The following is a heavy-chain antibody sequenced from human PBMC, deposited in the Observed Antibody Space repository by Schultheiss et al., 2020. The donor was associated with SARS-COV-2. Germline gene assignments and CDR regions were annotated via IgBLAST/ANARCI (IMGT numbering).Heavy chain of an antibody. V-gene: IGHV4-59*12. J-gene: IGHJ3*02. D-gene: IGHD6-13*01. CDR2: IYYSGST. Sequence: SQTLSLTCPVSGGSISSYYWGWIRQPPGKGLEWIGYIYYSGSTNYNPSLKSRVTISVDTSKNQFSLKLSSVTAADTAVYYCARGPFIRYSSSWYSVPMAFDIWGQGTMVTVSS. CDR1: GGSISSYY. CDR3: ARGPFIRYSSSWYSVPMAFDI.